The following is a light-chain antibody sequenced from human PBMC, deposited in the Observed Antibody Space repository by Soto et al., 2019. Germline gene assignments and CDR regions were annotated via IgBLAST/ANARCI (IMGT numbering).Light chain of an antibody. Sequence: QSALTQPASVSGSPGQSITISCTGTSSDVGAYNYVSWYQQHPGKAPKLMIFEVSDRPSGVSNRSSGSKSGNTASLNISGLQAEDEADYYCSSYTSSNTLVFGGGTKLTVL. J-gene: IGLJ2*01. V-gene: IGLV2-14*01. CDR1: SSDVGAYNY. CDR3: SSYTSSNTLV. CDR2: EVS.